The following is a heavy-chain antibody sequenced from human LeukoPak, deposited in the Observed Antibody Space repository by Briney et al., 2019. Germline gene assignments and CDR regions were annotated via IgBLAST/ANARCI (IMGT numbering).Heavy chain of an antibody. CDR1: GFTFGDYA. D-gene: IGHD3/OR15-3a*01. CDR2: IRSKAYGGTT. Sequence: GGSLRLSCTASGFTFGDYAMSWVRQAPGKGLEWVGFIRSKAYGGTTEYAASVTGRFTISRDDSKSIAYLQMNSLKTEDTAVYYCTRWTAAFDYWGQGTLVTVSS. CDR3: TRWTAAFDY. J-gene: IGHJ4*02. V-gene: IGHV3-49*04.